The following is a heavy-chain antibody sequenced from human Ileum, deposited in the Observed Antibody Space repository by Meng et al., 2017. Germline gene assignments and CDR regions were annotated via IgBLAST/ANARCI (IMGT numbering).Heavy chain of an antibody. CDR2: ISYDGINK. V-gene: IGHV3-30*01. CDR1: KFTFSNYA. J-gene: IGHJ4*02. CDR3: VRDRNSIYYYDSSGFYFHY. D-gene: IGHD3-22*01. Sequence: GESLKISCAASKFTFSNYAMHWVRQAPGKGLEWVAVISYDGINKYYADSVKGRFTVSRDNSENTLYLEMNSLRAEDTAVYSCVRDRNSIYYYDSSGFYFHYWGQGSLVTVSS.